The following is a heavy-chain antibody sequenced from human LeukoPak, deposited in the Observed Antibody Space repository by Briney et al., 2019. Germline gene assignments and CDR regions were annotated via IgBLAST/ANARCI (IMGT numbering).Heavy chain of an antibody. CDR2: IYYSGTT. CDR3: ARQNSGWYPFDY. Sequence: SETLSLTCTVSGVSISSGNYYWSWIRQPPGKGLEWIGFIYYSGTTYYNPSLKSRVTISVDTSKNQFSLKLSSVTAADTAVYYCARQNSGWYPFDYWGQGTLVTVSS. CDR1: GVSISSGNYY. J-gene: IGHJ4*02. V-gene: IGHV4-61*01. D-gene: IGHD6-19*01.